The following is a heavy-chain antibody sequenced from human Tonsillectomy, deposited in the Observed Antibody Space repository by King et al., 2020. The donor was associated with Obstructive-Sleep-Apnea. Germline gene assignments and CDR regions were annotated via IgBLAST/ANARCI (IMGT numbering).Heavy chain of an antibody. J-gene: IGHJ5*02. V-gene: IGHV4-59*08. D-gene: IGHD2-2*01. Sequence: LQLQESGPGLVKPSETLSLTCTVSGGSISSYYWSWIRQPPGKGLEWIGYIFYSGSTNYNPSLKSRVTISVDTSKNQFSLKLSSVTAADMAVYYCARGISVGYCSSTSCLNWFDPWGQGTLVTVSS. CDR2: IFYSGST. CDR3: ARGISVGYCSSTSCLNWFDP. CDR1: GGSISSYY.